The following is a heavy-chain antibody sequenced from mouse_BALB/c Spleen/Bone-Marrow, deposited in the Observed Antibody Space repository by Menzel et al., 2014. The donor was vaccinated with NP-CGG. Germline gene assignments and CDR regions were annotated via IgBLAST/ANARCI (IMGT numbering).Heavy chain of an antibody. V-gene: IGHV1S130*01. CDR2: IHPNSGNT. Sequence: QVQLQQSGSVLVRPGASVKLSCKASGYTLTSSWIHWAKQRPGQGLEWIGEIHPNSGNTNYNEKFKGKATLTVDTSSSTAYVDLSSLTAGDSAVYYCARRHRYAYYFDYWGQGTTLTVSS. D-gene: IGHD2-14*01. CDR3: ARRHRYAYYFDY. CDR1: GYTLTSSW. J-gene: IGHJ2*01.